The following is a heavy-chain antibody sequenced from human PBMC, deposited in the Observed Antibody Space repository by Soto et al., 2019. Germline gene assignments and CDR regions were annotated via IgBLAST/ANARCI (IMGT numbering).Heavy chain of an antibody. CDR3: ARAGAAAGTYYYYGMDV. CDR2: ISYDGSNK. V-gene: IGHV3-30-3*01. Sequence: GGSLRLSCAASGFTFSSYAMHWVRQAPGKGLEWVAVISYDGSNKYYADSVKGRFTISRDNSKNTLYLQMNSLRAEDTAVYYCARAGAAAGTYYYYGMDVWGQGTTVTVSS. CDR1: GFTFSSYA. J-gene: IGHJ6*02. D-gene: IGHD6-13*01.